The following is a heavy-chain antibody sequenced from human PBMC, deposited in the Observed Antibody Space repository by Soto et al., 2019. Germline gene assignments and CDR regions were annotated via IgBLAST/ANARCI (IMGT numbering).Heavy chain of an antibody. CDR2: ISGSGGST. CDR3: AKVPGPLVYCSGGSCYPSAFAI. J-gene: IGHJ3*02. V-gene: IGHV3-23*01. CDR1: GFTFSSYA. Sequence: GSLRLSCAASGFTFSSYAMSWVRQAPGKGLEWVSAISGSGGSTYYADSVKGRFTISRDNSKNTLYLQMNSLRAEDTAVYYCAKVPGPLVYCSGGSCYPSAFAIRGQGTMVTGSS. D-gene: IGHD2-15*01.